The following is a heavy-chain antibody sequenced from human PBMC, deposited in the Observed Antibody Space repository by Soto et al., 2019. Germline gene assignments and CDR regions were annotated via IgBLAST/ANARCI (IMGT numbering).Heavy chain of an antibody. Sequence: PSETLSLTCTVSGRSISSYYWSWIRQPPGKGLEWIGYIYYSGITNYNPSLKSRVTISVDTSKNQFSLKLSSVTAADTAVYYCARYKSNYYYGMDVWGQGTTVT. D-gene: IGHD1-20*01. CDR2: IYYSGIT. V-gene: IGHV4-59*01. J-gene: IGHJ6*02. CDR3: ARYKSNYYYGMDV. CDR1: GRSISSYY.